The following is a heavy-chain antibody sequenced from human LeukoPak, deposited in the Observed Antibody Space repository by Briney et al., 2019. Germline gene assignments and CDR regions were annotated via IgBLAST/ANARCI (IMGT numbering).Heavy chain of an antibody. CDR1: GGSISSSSYF. CDR3: VGRGASRSWYQVVDY. CDR2: IYYSGST. J-gene: IGHJ4*02. V-gene: IGHV4-39*01. Sequence: SETLSLTCTVSGGSISSSSYFWGWIRQPPGKGLEWFGSIYYSGSTYYNPSLKSRVTISVDTSKNQFSLKLSSVTAADTAVYYCVGRGASRSWYQVVDYWGQGTLVTVSS. D-gene: IGHD6-13*01.